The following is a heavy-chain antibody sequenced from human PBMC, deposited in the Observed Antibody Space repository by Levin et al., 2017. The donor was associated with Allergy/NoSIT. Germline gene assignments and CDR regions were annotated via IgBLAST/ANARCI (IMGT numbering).Heavy chain of an antibody. CDR1: GFTFSSYS. Sequence: GGSLRLSCAASGFTFSSYSMNWVRQAPGKGLEWVSSISSSSSYIYYADSVKGRFTISRDNAKNSLYLQMNSLRAEDTAVYYCARFSEGIVLMVYEEHFDYWGQGTLVTVSS. J-gene: IGHJ4*02. CDR2: ISSSSSYI. V-gene: IGHV3-21*01. CDR3: ARFSEGIVLMVYEEHFDY. D-gene: IGHD2-8*01.